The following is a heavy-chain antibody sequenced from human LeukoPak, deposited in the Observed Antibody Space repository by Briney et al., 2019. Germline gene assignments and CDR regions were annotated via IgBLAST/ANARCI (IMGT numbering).Heavy chain of an antibody. J-gene: IGHJ4*02. CDR2: IKQDGSEK. D-gene: IGHD5-18*01. CDR1: GFTFSSYW. V-gene: IGHV3-7*03. CDR3: AREEGYSYGQTGYFDY. Sequence: GGSLRLSCAASGFTFSSYWMSWVRQAPGKGLEWVANIKQDGSEKYYVDSVKGRFTISRDNAKDSLYPQMNSLRAEDTAVYYCAREEGYSYGQTGYFDYWGQGTLVTVSS.